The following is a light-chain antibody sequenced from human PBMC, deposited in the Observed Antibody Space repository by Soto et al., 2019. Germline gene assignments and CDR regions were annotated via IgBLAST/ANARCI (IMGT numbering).Light chain of an antibody. CDR2: AAS. Sequence: DIQMTQSPSSLSASVGDRVTITCQASQDISNYLNWYQQKPGKAPKLLIYAASNLETGVPARFSGRGSGTDFTFTISSLQPEDIATYYCQQYDNLPITFGQGTRLEIK. CDR1: QDISNY. CDR3: QQYDNLPIT. V-gene: IGKV1-33*01. J-gene: IGKJ5*01.